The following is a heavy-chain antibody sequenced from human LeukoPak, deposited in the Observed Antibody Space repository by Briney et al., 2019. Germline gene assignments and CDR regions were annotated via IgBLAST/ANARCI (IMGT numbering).Heavy chain of an antibody. CDR1: VFTFSIYG. CDR3: ARRFNGMDV. D-gene: IGHD3-3*01. V-gene: IGHV3-30*03. CDR2: ISYDGSNK. Sequence: PGGSLRLSCAASVFTFSIYGMHWVRQTPGKGRECGAVISYDGSNKYYADSVKGGFTISRDNSKNTLYLQMHSRGAEETGVYYCARRFNGMDVWGQGTTVTVSS. J-gene: IGHJ6*02.